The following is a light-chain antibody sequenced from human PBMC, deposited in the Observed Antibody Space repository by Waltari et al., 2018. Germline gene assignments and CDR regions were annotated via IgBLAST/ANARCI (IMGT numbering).Light chain of an antibody. CDR2: DVS. CDR3: SSYISSSTLEL. Sequence: QSALTQPASVSGSPGQSITISCTGTSSDIGGYNYVSWYQQHPGNAPKLIIYDVSNRPSGVSNRFSGSKSGITASLTISGLQAEDEADYYCSSYISSSTLELFGGGTSLTVL. CDR1: SSDIGGYNY. V-gene: IGLV2-14*03. J-gene: IGLJ2*01.